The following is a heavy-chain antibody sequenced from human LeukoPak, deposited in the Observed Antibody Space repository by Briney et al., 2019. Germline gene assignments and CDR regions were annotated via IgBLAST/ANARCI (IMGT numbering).Heavy chain of an antibody. CDR3: AREGWGGFDY. CDR1: GFTFSGFW. CDR2: IKQDGSQK. D-gene: IGHD3-16*01. Sequence: GGSLILSCAASGFTFSGFWMSWVRQSPGKGLEWVDNIKQDGSQKEYVDSVKGRFTISRDNAKNSLYLQMDSLRADDTAMYYCAREGWGGFDYWGQGTLVTVSS. J-gene: IGHJ4*02. V-gene: IGHV3-7*01.